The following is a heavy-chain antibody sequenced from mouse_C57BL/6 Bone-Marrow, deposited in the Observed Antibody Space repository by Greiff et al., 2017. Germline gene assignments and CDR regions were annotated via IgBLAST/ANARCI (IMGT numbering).Heavy chain of an antibody. CDR2: INPSSGYT. V-gene: IGHV1-4*01. D-gene: IGHD2-5*01. J-gene: IGHJ4*01. CDR3: ARPPPYYSNPYAMDD. CDR1: GYTFTSYT. Sequence: QVQLQQSGAELARPGASVKMSCKASGYTFTSYTMHWVKQRPGQGLEWIGYINPSSGYTKYNQKFKDKATLTADKSSSTAYMQLSSLTSEDSAVYYCARPPPYYSNPYAMDDWGQGTSVTVSS.